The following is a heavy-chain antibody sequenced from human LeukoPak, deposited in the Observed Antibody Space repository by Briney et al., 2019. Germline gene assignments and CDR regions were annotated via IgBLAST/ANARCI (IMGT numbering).Heavy chain of an antibody. J-gene: IGHJ3*01. Sequence: SETLSLTCAVSGGSISSGAYWGWARQPPGKGLEWIGTIYHSGSTYYNPSLNSRITISIDTSKNQFSLKLSSVTAADTAVCHCANSWYYLDSSGLPKSDAFDRWGQGTLVTVSS. D-gene: IGHD3-22*01. CDR2: IYHSGST. CDR1: GGSISSGAY. V-gene: IGHV4-38-2*01. CDR3: ANSWYYLDSSGLPKSDAFDR.